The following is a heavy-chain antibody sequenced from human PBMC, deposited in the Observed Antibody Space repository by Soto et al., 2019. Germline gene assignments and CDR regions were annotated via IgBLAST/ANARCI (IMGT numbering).Heavy chain of an antibody. CDR1: GFTFSSYA. D-gene: IGHD6-19*01. J-gene: IGHJ3*02. V-gene: IGHV3-23*01. CDR3: SKDHGVAVAEDAFDI. CDR2: ISGSGGST. Sequence: GGSLRLSCAASGFTFSSYAMSWVRQAPGKGLEWVSAISGSGGSTYYADSVKGRFTISRDNSKNTLYLQMNSLRAEDTAVYYCSKDHGVAVAEDAFDIWGQGTMVTVSS.